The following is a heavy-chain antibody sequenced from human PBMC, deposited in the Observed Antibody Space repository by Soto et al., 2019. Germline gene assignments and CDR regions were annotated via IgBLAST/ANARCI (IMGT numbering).Heavy chain of an antibody. CDR1: GYPVTAYY. CDR2: INPATGAA. V-gene: IGHV1-2*02. D-gene: IGHD3-3*01. J-gene: IGHJ3*02. Sequence: QLHLVQSGAVVKKPGASVTVSCSASGYPVTAYYMHWVRQAPGRGLEWMGGINPATGAAKYTQTFQGRVTMTRDTSTSTVFMELGGLTSEDPAVFYCASGGGVGVAGSAAFDMWGQGTLVTVSS. CDR3: ASGGGVGVAGSAAFDM.